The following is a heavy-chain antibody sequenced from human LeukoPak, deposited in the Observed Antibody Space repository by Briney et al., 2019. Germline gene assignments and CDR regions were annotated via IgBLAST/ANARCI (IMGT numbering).Heavy chain of an antibody. D-gene: IGHD3/OR15-3a*01. CDR1: AYSISNDYY. CDR3: AKEVARRTGGFDP. CDR2: IYYSGTT. J-gene: IGHJ5*02. Sequence: NPSETLSLTCTVFAYSISNDYYWVWIRQPPGKGLEWIGSIYYSGTTYYNPSLKSRVTISVDTSKNQFSLKLSSVTAADTAVYYCAKEVARRTGGFDPWGQGTLVTVSS. V-gene: IGHV4-38-2*02.